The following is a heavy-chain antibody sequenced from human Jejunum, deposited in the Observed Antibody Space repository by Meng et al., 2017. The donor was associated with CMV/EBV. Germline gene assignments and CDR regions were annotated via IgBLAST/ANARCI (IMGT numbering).Heavy chain of an antibody. CDR3: ARNWGPIDY. D-gene: IGHD7-27*01. J-gene: IGHJ4*02. CDR1: GFTFSEYY. CDR2: ISSHGSSI. V-gene: IGHV3-11*01. Sequence: LSCVAHGFTFSEYYMGWIRQAPGKGLEWVSYISSHGSSIYYADSVKGRFTVSRDNAKNSVYLQMNSLRAEDAAVYYCARNWGPIDYWGQGTLVTVSS.